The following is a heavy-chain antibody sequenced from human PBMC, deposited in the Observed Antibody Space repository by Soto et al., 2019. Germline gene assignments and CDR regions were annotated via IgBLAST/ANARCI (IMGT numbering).Heavy chain of an antibody. CDR2: ISYDGSNK. Sequence: ESGGGVVQPGRSLRLSCAASGFTFSSYAMHWVRQAPGKGLEWVAVISYDGSNKYYADSVKGRFTISRDNSKNTLYLQMNSLRAEDTAVYYCARSRLFLYYFDYWGQGTLVTVSS. V-gene: IGHV3-30-3*01. CDR1: GFTFSSYA. CDR3: ARSRLFLYYFDY. J-gene: IGHJ4*02. D-gene: IGHD3-22*01.